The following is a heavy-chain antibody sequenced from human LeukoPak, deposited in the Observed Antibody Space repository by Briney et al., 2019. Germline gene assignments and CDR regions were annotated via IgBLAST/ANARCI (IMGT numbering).Heavy chain of an antibody. CDR3: ARVRDYYYDNCGYYDY. Sequence: PSETLSLTCTVSGGSISGYFWTWIRQAPGKGLEWIGHIYYSGNTNYDPSLKNRVSISVDTSKNQISLKLTSVTSADTAKYYCARVRDYYYDNCGYYDYWGQGTLVTVSS. J-gene: IGHJ4*02. D-gene: IGHD3-22*01. V-gene: IGHV4-59*01. CDR1: GGSISGYF. CDR2: IYYSGNT.